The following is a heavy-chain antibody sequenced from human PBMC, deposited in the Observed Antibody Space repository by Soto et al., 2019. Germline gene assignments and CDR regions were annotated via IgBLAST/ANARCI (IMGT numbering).Heavy chain of an antibody. CDR2: ITGSGGGT. CDR1: GFTFSSYA. D-gene: IGHD4-17*01. CDR3: ASIGLTTVTPFGY. Sequence: EVQLLESGGRFVQPGGSLTLSCVASGFTFSSYAMSWVRQAPGKGLEWVSSITGSGGGTFYADSVKGRFTISRDNSKNTVYLQMNSLRAEDTAVYYCASIGLTTVTPFGYWGQGALVTVSS. J-gene: IGHJ4*02. V-gene: IGHV3-23*01.